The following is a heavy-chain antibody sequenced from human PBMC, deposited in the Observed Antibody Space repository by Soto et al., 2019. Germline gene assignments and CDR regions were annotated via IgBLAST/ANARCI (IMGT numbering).Heavy chain of an antibody. D-gene: IGHD2-2*02. V-gene: IGHV4-39*01. Sequence: SETLSLTCTVSGGSISSSSYYWGWIRQPPGKGLEWIGSIYYSGSTYYNPSLKSRVTISVDTSKNQFSLKLSSVTAADTAVYYCARGGYCSSTGCYNDYYYGMDVWGQGTTVTVSS. CDR1: GGSISSSSYY. CDR3: ARGGYCSSTGCYNDYYYGMDV. J-gene: IGHJ6*02. CDR2: IYYSGST.